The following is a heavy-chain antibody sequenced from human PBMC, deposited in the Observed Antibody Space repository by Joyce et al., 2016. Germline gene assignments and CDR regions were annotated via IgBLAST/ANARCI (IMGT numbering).Heavy chain of an antibody. CDR1: GFTFSTYG. J-gene: IGHJ4*02. D-gene: IGHD6-19*01. V-gene: IGHV3-48*03. CDR3: ARIHFPSGSGLFNY. CDR2: SSSRDTST. Sequence: EVQLVESGGGLVQPGGSLRLSCVASGFTFSTYGMTWVRQAPGKGLEWVSYSSSRDTSTYYADSVKGRFTISRDNAKNLLSLQMDSLRVEDTAIYYCARIHFPSGSGLFNYWGLGTLVTVSS.